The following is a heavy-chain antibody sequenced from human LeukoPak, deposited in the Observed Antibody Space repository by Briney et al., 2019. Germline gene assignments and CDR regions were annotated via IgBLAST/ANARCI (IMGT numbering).Heavy chain of an antibody. Sequence: GGSLRLSCAASGFTFSSYRMNWVRQAPGKGLGWVSYISSSSSTIYYADSVKGRFTISRDNAKNSLYLQMNSLRAEDTAVYYCARPLGYCSSTSCHGFDPWGQGTLVTVSS. V-gene: IGHV3-48*01. CDR1: GFTFSSYR. CDR3: ARPLGYCSSTSCHGFDP. CDR2: ISSSSSTI. J-gene: IGHJ5*02. D-gene: IGHD2-2*01.